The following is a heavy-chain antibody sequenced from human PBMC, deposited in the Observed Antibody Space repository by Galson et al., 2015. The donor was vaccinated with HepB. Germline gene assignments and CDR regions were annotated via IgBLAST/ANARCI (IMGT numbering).Heavy chain of an antibody. D-gene: IGHD3-10*01. CDR3: AGEGSGTFDY. J-gene: IGHJ4*02. Sequence: SETLSLTCTVSGGSISSYYWSWIRQPPGKGLEWIGYIYYSGSTNYNPSLKSRVTISVDTSKNQFSLKLSSVTAADTAVYYCAGEGSGTFDYWGQGTLVTVSS. CDR1: GGSISSYY. V-gene: IGHV4-59*01. CDR2: IYYSGST.